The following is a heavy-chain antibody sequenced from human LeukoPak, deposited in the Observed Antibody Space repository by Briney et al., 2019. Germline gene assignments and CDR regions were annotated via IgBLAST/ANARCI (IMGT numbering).Heavy chain of an antibody. Sequence: SETLSLTCTVSGGSISSGGYYWSWIRQHPGKGLEWIGYIYYSGSTYYNPSLKSRATISVDTSKNQFSLKLSSVTAADTAVYYCARDFSSAGSWFDYWGQGTLVTVSS. V-gene: IGHV4-31*03. CDR2: IYYSGST. CDR1: GGSISSGGYY. J-gene: IGHJ4*02. CDR3: ARDFSSAGSWFDY. D-gene: IGHD6-19*01.